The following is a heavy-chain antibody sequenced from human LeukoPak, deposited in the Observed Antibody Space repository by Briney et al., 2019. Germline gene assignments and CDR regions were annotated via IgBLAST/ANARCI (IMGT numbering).Heavy chain of an antibody. J-gene: IGHJ4*02. CDR2: ISSGSSTI. CDR1: GFTFSTYS. CDR3: ARDQGSLYYFDY. V-gene: IGHV3-48*02. Sequence: GGPLRLSCAASGFTFSTYSMNWVRQAPGRGLEWVSYISSGSSTIFYADSVKGRFTISRDNAQNSLYLQMNSLRDEDTAVYYCARDQGSLYYFDYWGQGTLVTVSS. D-gene: IGHD1-26*01.